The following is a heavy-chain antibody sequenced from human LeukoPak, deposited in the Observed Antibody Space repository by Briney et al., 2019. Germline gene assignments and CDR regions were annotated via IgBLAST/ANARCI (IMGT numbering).Heavy chain of an antibody. Sequence: GGSLRLSCAASGFTFSSYEMNWVRQAPGKGLEWVSYISSSGSTIYYADSVKGRFTISRDNSKNTLYLQMNSLRADDTAVYYCTKHMFSNGWYYYDNWGQGTLVTVSS. CDR3: TKHMFSNGWYYYDN. V-gene: IGHV3-48*03. D-gene: IGHD6-19*01. J-gene: IGHJ4*02. CDR1: GFTFSSYE. CDR2: ISSSGSTI.